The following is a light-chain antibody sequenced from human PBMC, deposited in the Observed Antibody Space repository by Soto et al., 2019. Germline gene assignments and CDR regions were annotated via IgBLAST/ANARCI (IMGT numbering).Light chain of an antibody. Sequence: EIVMTQSPATLSVSPGERATLSCRASQSVSRDLAWYQQRPGQAPRLLIFDASTRATGIPARFSGSGSGTDFTLTISSLQSEDFAVYYCQQYNDWPPHTFGQGTKLEIK. J-gene: IGKJ2*01. V-gene: IGKV3-15*01. CDR2: DAS. CDR1: QSVSRD. CDR3: QQYNDWPPHT.